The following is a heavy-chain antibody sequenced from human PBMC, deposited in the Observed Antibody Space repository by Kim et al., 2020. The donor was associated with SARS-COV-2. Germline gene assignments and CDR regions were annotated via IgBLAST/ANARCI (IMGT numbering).Heavy chain of an antibody. CDR2: IYYSGST. Sequence: SETLSLTCTVSGGSISSSSYYWGWIRQPPGKGLEWIGSIYYSGSTYYNPSLKSRVTISVDTSKNQFSLKLSSVTAADTAVYYCARRASPSDCSGGSCYFYYYYYGMDVWGQGTTVTVSS. J-gene: IGHJ6*02. CDR3: ARRASPSDCSGGSCYFYYYYYGMDV. CDR1: GGSISSSSYY. V-gene: IGHV4-39*01. D-gene: IGHD2-15*01.